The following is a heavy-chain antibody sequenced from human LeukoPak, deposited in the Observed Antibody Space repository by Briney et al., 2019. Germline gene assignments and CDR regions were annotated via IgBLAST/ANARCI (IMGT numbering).Heavy chain of an antibody. J-gene: IGHJ6*02. D-gene: IGHD3-22*01. V-gene: IGHV3-66*01. CDR1: GFTVSSNY. Sequence: GGSLRLSCAASGFTVSSNYMSWVRQAPGKGLEWVSVIYSGDSTYYADSVKGRFTFSRDNSKNTLYLQMNSLRAEDTAVYYWARGGNYYDSSGYFAGMDVWGQGTTVTVSS. CDR2: IYSGDST. CDR3: ARGGNYYDSSGYFAGMDV.